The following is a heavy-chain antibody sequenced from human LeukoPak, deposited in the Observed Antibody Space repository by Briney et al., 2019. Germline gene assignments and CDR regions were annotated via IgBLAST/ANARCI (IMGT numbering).Heavy chain of an antibody. D-gene: IGHD2-2*01. CDR3: AKDGSTSLAGYYYGMDV. Sequence: PGGSLRLSCAASGFTFSSYGMHWVRQAPGKGLEWVAVISYDGSNKYYADSVKSRFTISRDNSKNTLYLQMNSLRAEDTAVYYCAKDGSTSLAGYYYGMDVWGKGTTVTVSS. J-gene: IGHJ6*04. CDR1: GFTFSSYG. V-gene: IGHV3-30*18. CDR2: ISYDGSNK.